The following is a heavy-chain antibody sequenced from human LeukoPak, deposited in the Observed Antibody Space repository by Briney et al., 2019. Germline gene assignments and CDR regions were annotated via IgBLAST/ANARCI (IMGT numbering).Heavy chain of an antibody. CDR2: IVVGSNNT. D-gene: IGHD6-13*01. J-gene: IGHJ5*02. CDR1: GFPLSSSA. CDR3: AAPYSTRWFDI. Sequence: SVKVSCKASGFPLSSSAVQWVRQAGGQRLEWIGWIVVGSNNTNYAQKFQERVTITRDMSTSTAYMELSSLRSEDTAVYYCAAPYSTRWFDIWGRGTLVTVSS. V-gene: IGHV1-58*01.